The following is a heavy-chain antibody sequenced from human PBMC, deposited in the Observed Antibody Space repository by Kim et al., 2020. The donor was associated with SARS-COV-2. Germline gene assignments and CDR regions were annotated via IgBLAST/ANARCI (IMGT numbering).Heavy chain of an antibody. D-gene: IGHD1-1*01. V-gene: IGHV4-59*01. Sequence: NSNPSLQSRVTISVDTSKNQFSLKLSSVTAADTAVYYCARDSHDSTLGYWGQGTLVTVSS. J-gene: IGHJ4*02. CDR3: ARDSHDSTLGY.